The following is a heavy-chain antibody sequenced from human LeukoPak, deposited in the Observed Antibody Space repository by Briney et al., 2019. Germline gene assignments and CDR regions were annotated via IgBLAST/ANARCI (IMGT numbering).Heavy chain of an antibody. CDR2: TYYRSKWYN. CDR3: ALFPVVITPTRLDY. CDR1: GDTFSNKRSA. V-gene: IGHV6-1*01. D-gene: IGHD3-22*01. J-gene: IGHJ4*02. Sequence: SHTLSLTCAISGDTFSNKRSAWHWLRQSPSRDLKWLGRTYYRSKWYNDYAVSVKTRITINPDTSKNQFSLKLSSVTAADTAVYYCALFPVVITPTRLDYWGQGTLVTVSS.